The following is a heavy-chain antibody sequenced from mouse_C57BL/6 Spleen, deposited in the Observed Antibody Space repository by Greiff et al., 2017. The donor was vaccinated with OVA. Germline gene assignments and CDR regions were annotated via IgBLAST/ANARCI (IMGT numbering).Heavy chain of an antibody. J-gene: IGHJ2*01. CDR2: IYPGDGDT. D-gene: IGHD2-3*01. V-gene: IGHV1-82*01. Sequence: QVQLQQSGPELVKPGASVKISCKASGYAFTSSWMHWVKQRPGKGLEWIGRIYPGDGDTNYNGKFKGKATLTADKSSSTAYMQLSGLTSEDSAVYFCGSSYDGYLDYWGQGTTLTVSS. CDR3: GSSYDGYLDY. CDR1: GYAFTSSW.